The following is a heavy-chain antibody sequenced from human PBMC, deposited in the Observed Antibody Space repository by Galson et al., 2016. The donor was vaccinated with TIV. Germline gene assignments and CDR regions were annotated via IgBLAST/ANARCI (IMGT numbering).Heavy chain of an antibody. CDR2: IYHTGDT. CDR1: GSTSSYY. D-gene: IGHD3-16*01. CDR3: AREGSADYDWGRAHFDY. Sequence: GSTSSYYWTWIRQPPGKGLEWIGYIYHTGDTIYNPSLKSRVAISLDTSKNQFSLKLSSVTAADTALYYCAREGSADYDWGRAHFDYWGQGTLVTVSS. V-gene: IGHV4-59*12. J-gene: IGHJ4*02.